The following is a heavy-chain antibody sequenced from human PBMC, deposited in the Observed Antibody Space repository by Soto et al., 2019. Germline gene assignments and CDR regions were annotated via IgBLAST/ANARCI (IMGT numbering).Heavy chain of an antibody. J-gene: IGHJ6*02. D-gene: IGHD2-2*01. CDR2: ISYDGGNE. CDR3: TRDSGIVFVPVTSMDV. Sequence: QVQLVESGGGVVQPGRSLRLSCAASGFIFSTYAMHWVRQAPGKGLEWVALISYDGGNEYYADSVKGRFTIARDDSENTIYLQMFGVRAEDTAVYYCTRDSGIVFVPVTSMDVWFQEATVTVSS. V-gene: IGHV3-30-3*01. CDR1: GFIFSTYA.